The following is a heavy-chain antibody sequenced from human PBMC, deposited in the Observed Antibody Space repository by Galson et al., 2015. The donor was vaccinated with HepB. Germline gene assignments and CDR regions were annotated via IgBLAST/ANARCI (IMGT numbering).Heavy chain of an antibody. D-gene: IGHD5-24*01. CDR2: IWYDGSNK. V-gene: IGHV3-33*06. CDR1: GFTFSSYG. J-gene: IGHJ1*01. CDR3: AKSEMATIGGYFQH. Sequence: SLRLSCAASGFTFSSYGMHWVRQAPGKGLEWVAVIWYDGSNKYYADSVKGRFTISRDNSKNTLYLQMNSLRAEDTAVYYCAKSEMATIGGYFQHWGQGTLVTVSS.